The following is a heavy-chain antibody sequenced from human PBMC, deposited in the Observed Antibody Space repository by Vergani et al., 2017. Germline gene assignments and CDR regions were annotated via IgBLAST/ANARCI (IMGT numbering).Heavy chain of an antibody. CDR2: IYYSGST. J-gene: IGHJ6*03. Sequence: QLQLQESGPGLVKPSETLSLTCTVSGGSISSSSYYWGWIRQPPGKGLEWIGSIYYSGSTYYNPSLKSRVTISVDTSKNQFSLKLSSVTAADTAVYYCARGGPYYYYMDVWGKGTTVTVSS. CDR3: ARGGPYYYYMDV. CDR1: GGSISSSSYY. D-gene: IGHD3-16*01. V-gene: IGHV4-39*07.